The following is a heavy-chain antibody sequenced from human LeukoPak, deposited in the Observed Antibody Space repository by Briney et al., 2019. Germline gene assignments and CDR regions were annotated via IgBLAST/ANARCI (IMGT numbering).Heavy chain of an antibody. Sequence: GGSLRLSCAASGFTFSSYEMNWVRQAPGKGLEWVSYISSSGSTIYYADSVKGRFTISRDNSKNTLYLQMNSLRAEDTAVYYCAKRGRVVVPAAMSYYMDVWGKGTTVTISS. J-gene: IGHJ6*03. CDR2: ISSSGSTI. D-gene: IGHD2-2*01. V-gene: IGHV3-48*03. CDR3: AKRGRVVVPAAMSYYMDV. CDR1: GFTFSSYE.